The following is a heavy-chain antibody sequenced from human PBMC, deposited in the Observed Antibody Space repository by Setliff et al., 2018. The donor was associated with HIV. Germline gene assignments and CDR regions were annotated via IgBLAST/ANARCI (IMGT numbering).Heavy chain of an antibody. V-gene: IGHV3-7*01. D-gene: IGHD3-22*01. CDR3: AGSRGYFVKAE. CDR2: IHKDGSEK. CDR1: GFTFSNYW. Sequence: GGSLRLSCAASGFTFSNYWMDWVRQAPGKGLEWVATIHKDGSEKYYVDSVKGRFTISRDNAKDSLYLQMNSLRGEDTAVYYCAGSRGYFVKAEWGQGTLVTVSS. J-gene: IGHJ4*02.